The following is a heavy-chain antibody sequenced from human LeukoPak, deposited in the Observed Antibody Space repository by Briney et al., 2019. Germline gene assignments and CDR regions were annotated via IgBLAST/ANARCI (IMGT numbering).Heavy chain of an antibody. CDR3: SRESGAFSPFGY. CDR1: RGSISTYY. V-gene: IGHV4-59*12. Sequence: PSETLSLTCTVSRGSISTYYWTWIRQPPGRGLEWIGEISLSGLTNYNPSLKSRVTMSLDKSKNHLSLNLTSVTAADTAVYYCSRESGAFSPFGYWGQGTLVTVSS. D-gene: IGHD1-26*01. CDR2: ISLSGLT. J-gene: IGHJ4*02.